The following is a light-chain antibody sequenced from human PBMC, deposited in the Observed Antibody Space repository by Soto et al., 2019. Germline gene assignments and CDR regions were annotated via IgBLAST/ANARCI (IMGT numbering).Light chain of an antibody. Sequence: DIQLTQSPSFLSASIGDRVTIACRASQGSSTYLAWYQQRPGRAPKLLIYAASTLQRGDPSRFSGSGSGTEFTLTISSLQPEDFATYYCQQLYSYPITFGQGTRLEIK. V-gene: IGKV1-9*01. CDR3: QQLYSYPIT. CDR1: QGSSTY. J-gene: IGKJ5*01. CDR2: AAS.